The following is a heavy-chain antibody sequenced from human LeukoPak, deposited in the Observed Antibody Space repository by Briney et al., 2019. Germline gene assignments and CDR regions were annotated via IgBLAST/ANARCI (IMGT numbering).Heavy chain of an antibody. D-gene: IGHD3-22*01. J-gene: IGHJ4*02. Sequence: GGSLRLSCAASGFTFSSYAMTWVRQAPGKGLEWVSGISGSGDSTYYADSVKGRFTISRDNSKNTLYLQMNSLRAEDTAVYYCAKALHYYERGGDYVFGLYFDYWGQGTLVTVSS. CDR2: ISGSGDST. CDR3: AKALHYYERGGDYVFGLYFDY. V-gene: IGHV3-23*01. CDR1: GFTFSSYA.